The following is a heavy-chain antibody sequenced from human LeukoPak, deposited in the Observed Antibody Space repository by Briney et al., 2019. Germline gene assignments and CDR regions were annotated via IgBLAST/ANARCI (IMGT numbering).Heavy chain of an antibody. Sequence: GGSLRLSCAASGFTFRNYGMHWVRQAPGKGLEWVSFIWSDGNNRFYADSVKGRFTISRDNSKNMLYLQMDSLRPEDTAVYYCAKDPGASVSGFYMDVWGKGTTVTVSS. V-gene: IGHV3-30*02. CDR3: AKDPGASVSGFYMDV. CDR2: IWSDGNNR. CDR1: GFTFRNYG. J-gene: IGHJ6*03. D-gene: IGHD2-8*02.